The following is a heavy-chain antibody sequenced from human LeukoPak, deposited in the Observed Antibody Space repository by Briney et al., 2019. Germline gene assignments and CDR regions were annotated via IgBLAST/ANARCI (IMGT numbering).Heavy chain of an antibody. D-gene: IGHD6-13*01. Sequence: ASVKVSCTASGYTFTGYYMHWVRQAPGQGLEWMGWINPNSGGTNYAQKFQGRVTMTRDTSISTAYMELSRLRSDDTAVYYCARGDSYSRTEDYWGQGTLVTVSS. CDR1: GYTFTGYY. V-gene: IGHV1-2*02. J-gene: IGHJ4*02. CDR2: INPNSGGT. CDR3: ARGDSYSRTEDY.